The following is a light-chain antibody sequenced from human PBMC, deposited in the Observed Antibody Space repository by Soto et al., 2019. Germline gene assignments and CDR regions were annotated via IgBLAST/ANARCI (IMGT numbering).Light chain of an antibody. V-gene: IGKV3-20*01. CDR3: QQFSRSPLT. CDR1: QSISSSY. Sequence: EIVLKQSPGTLSLSPGKRATLSCRASQSISSSYLAWYQQKPGQPPRLRLYRTFSRATGIPDRFSGSGSGTDFTLTISRLEPEDFAVYFCQQFSRSPLTFGGGNKV. CDR2: RTF. J-gene: IGKJ4*01.